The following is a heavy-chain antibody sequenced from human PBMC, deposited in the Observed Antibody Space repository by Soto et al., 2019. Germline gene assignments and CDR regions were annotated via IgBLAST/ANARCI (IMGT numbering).Heavy chain of an antibody. Sequence: QVQLVQSGAEVRKPGSSVKVSCKASGGTFSNHTISWVRQAPGQGLEWMGRIIPILNIANYAQKFEGRVTIAADNSTSTAYMELSSRRSEDTAVYYWASVAEPGPVTNGFYYYMDVWGKGTTVTVSS. CDR1: GGTFSNHT. D-gene: IGHD4-17*01. CDR3: ASVAEPGPVTNGFYYYMDV. CDR2: IIPILNIA. J-gene: IGHJ6*03. V-gene: IGHV1-69*02.